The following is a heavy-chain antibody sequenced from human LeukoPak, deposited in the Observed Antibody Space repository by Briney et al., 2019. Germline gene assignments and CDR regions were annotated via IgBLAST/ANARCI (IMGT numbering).Heavy chain of an antibody. J-gene: IGHJ4*02. CDR2: INWNGGST. CDR1: GFTFDDYG. D-gene: IGHD2-8*01. V-gene: IGHV3-20*04. Sequence: GGSLRLSCAASGFTFDDYGMSWVRQAPGKGLEWVSVINWNGGSTGYADSVKGRFTISRDNANNSLYLQMNSLRAEDTALYYCARYPDCTNGVCYTYIDYWGQGTLVTVSS. CDR3: ARYPDCTNGVCYTYIDY.